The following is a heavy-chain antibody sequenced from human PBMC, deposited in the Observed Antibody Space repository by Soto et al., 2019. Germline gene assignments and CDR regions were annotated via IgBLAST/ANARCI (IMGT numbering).Heavy chain of an antibody. CDR3: AIIYGSGSYLVYYYYGMDV. CDR2: ISYDGSNK. V-gene: IGHV3-30*03. Sequence: QVQLVESGGGVVQPGRSLRLSCAASGFTFSSYGMHWVRQAPGKGLEWVAVISYDGSNKYYADSVKGRFTISRDNSKNTLYLQMNSLRAEDTAVYYCAIIYGSGSYLVYYYYGMDVWGQGTTVNVSS. D-gene: IGHD3-10*01. CDR1: GFTFSSYG. J-gene: IGHJ6*02.